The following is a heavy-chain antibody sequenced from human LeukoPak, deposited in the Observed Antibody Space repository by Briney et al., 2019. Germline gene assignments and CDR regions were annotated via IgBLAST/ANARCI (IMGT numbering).Heavy chain of an antibody. Sequence: SETLSLTCTVSGGSISSGSYYWSWIRQPAGKGLEWIGHIYTSGSTNYNPSLKSRVTISIDTSKNQFSLKLSSVTAADTAVYYCARCTRTSCYHFDYWGQGALVTVSS. J-gene: IGHJ4*02. V-gene: IGHV4-61*09. CDR2: IYTSGST. CDR3: ARCTRTSCYHFDY. CDR1: GGSISSGSYY. D-gene: IGHD2-2*01.